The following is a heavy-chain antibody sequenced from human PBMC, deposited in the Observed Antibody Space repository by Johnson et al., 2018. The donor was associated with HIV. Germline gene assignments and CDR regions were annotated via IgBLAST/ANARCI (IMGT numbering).Heavy chain of an antibody. V-gene: IGHV3-7*01. D-gene: IGHD3-9*01. J-gene: IGHJ3*02. CDR2: IKQDGSEK. Sequence: VQLVESGGGLVQPGGSLRLSCAASGFTFSSYWMSWVRQAPGKGLEWVANIKQDGSEKYYVDSVKGRFTISRHNSKTTLYLQMNSLRAEDTAVYYCASVYYDILTGYYYDAFDIWGQGTMVTVSS. CDR3: ASVYYDILTGYYYDAFDI. CDR1: GFTFSSYW.